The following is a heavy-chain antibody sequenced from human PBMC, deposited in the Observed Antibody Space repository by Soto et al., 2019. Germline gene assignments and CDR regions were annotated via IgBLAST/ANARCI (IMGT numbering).Heavy chain of an antibody. D-gene: IGHD6-19*01. J-gene: IGHJ4*02. Sequence: QVQLVQSGAEVKKPGSSVKVSCKASGGTFSSYAISWVRQAPGQGLEWMGGIIPIFGTANYAQKFQGRVTITADESTSTAYMELSRLRSEDTAVYYCASHSGGYIAVAAPPDDYWGQGTLVTVSS. V-gene: IGHV1-69*01. CDR3: ASHSGGYIAVAAPPDDY. CDR2: IIPIFGTA. CDR1: GGTFSSYA.